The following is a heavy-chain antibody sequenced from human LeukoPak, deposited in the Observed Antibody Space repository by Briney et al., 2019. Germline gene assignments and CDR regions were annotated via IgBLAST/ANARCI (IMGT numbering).Heavy chain of an antibody. Sequence: GRSLRLSCAASGFTFSSYGMHWVRQAPGKGLEWVAVISYDGSNKYYADSVKGRFTISRDNSKNTLYLQMNSLRAEDTAVYYCAKGGTRYCSSTSCSSCYYYYGMDVWGQGTTVTVSS. CDR1: GFTFSSYG. CDR3: AKGGTRYCSSTSCSSCYYYYGMDV. J-gene: IGHJ6*02. CDR2: ISYDGSNK. V-gene: IGHV3-30*18. D-gene: IGHD2-2*01.